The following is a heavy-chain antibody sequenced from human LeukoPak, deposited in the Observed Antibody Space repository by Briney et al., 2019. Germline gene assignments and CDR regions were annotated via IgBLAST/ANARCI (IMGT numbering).Heavy chain of an antibody. CDR3: ARGRIVGATTGDY. D-gene: IGHD1-26*01. Sequence: ASVKVSCKASGYTFTGYYKHWVRQAPGQGLEWMGWINPNSGGTNYAQKFQGRVTMTRDTPISTAYMELSRLRSDDTAVYYCARGRIVGATTGDYWGQGTLVTVSS. V-gene: IGHV1-2*02. J-gene: IGHJ4*02. CDR2: INPNSGGT. CDR1: GYTFTGYY.